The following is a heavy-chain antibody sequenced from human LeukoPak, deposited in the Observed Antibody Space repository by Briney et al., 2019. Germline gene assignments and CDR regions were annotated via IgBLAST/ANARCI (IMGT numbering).Heavy chain of an antibody. J-gene: IGHJ4*02. CDR2: INHSGST. Sequence: SETLSLTCAVYGGSFSGYYWSWVGQPPGKGLEWMGEINHSGSTNYNPSLKSRVTISVDTSKNQFSLKLSSVTAADTAVYYCAREGGYFDYWGQGTLVTVSS. V-gene: IGHV4-34*01. D-gene: IGHD3-16*01. CDR1: GGSFSGYY. CDR3: AREGGYFDY.